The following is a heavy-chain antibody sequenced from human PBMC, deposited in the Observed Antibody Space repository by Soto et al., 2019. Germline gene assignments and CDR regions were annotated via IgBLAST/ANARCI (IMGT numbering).Heavy chain of an antibody. CDR2: IWYDGSNK. Sequence: QVQLVESGGGVVQPGRSLRLSCAASGFTFSSYGMHWVRQAPGKGLEWVAVIWYDGSNKYYADSVKGRFTISRDNSKNTLYLQMSSLRAEDTAVYYCARDSRCTNGVCHLNCMDVWGQRTTVTVSS. CDR3: ARDSRCTNGVCHLNCMDV. V-gene: IGHV3-33*01. D-gene: IGHD2-8*01. CDR1: GFTFSSYG. J-gene: IGHJ6*02.